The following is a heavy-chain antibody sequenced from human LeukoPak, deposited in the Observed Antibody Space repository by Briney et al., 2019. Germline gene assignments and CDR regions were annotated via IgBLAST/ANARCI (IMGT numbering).Heavy chain of an antibody. CDR2: ISGSGGST. CDR3: AKDPKDSGVVIIFDY. Sequence: GGSLRLSCAASGFTFSSYAMSWVRQAPGKGLEWVSAISGSGGSTYCADSVKGRFTISRDNSKNTLYLQMNSLRAEDTAVYYCAKDPKDSGVVIIFDYWGQGTLVTVSS. CDR1: GFTFSSYA. J-gene: IGHJ4*02. V-gene: IGHV3-23*01. D-gene: IGHD3-3*01.